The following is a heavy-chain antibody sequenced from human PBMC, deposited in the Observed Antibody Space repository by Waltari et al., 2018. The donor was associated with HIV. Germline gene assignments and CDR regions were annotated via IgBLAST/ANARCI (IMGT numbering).Heavy chain of an antibody. CDR3: AKDDSTGSSGYYPFHY. CDR1: GFTFTNYA. V-gene: IGHV3-23*04. J-gene: IGHJ4*02. CDR2: ISGSGDST. D-gene: IGHD3-22*01. Sequence: EVQLVESGGGLVQPGGSLRLSCAASGFTFTNYAINWVRQAPGKGLGWVSAISGSGDSTYYADSVKGRFTISRDNSKNTLYLQMNSLRAEDTAVYYCAKDDSTGSSGYYPFHYWGQGTLITVSS.